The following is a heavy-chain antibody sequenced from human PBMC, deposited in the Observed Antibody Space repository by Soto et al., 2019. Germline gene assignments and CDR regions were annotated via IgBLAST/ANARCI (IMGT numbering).Heavy chain of an antibody. D-gene: IGHD3-16*02. J-gene: IGHJ3*02. CDR3: AKDRAPYDYVWGSYRLRGDAFDI. CDR2: ISGSGGST. V-gene: IGHV3-23*01. Sequence: RRLSCAASGFTFSSYAVSWVRQAPGKGLEWVSAISGSGGSTYYADSVKGRFTISGDNSKNTLYLQMNSLRAEDTAVYYCAKDRAPYDYVWGSYRLRGDAFDIWGQGTMVTVSS. CDR1: GFTFSSYA.